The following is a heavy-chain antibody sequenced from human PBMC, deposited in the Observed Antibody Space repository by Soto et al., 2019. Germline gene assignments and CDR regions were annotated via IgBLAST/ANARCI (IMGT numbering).Heavy chain of an antibody. Sequence: SETLSLTCPVFGGSLSSYYWRWIWQPPGKGLEWIGYIYYCGSTNYNPSLKSRVTISEDTSKKQFSLKLSSDTAADPAVYYCARLTLFCRDYYRYSDYWGQGSLVTVCS. J-gene: IGHJ4*02. D-gene: IGHD3-3*01. V-gene: IGHV4-59*08. CDR2: IYYCGST. CDR1: GGSLSSYY. CDR3: ARLTLFCRDYYRYSDY.